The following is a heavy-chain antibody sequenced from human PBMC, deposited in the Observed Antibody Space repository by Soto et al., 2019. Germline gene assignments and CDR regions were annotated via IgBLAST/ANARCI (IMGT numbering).Heavy chain of an antibody. J-gene: IGHJ1*01. CDR2: LSGSGTDT. Sequence: EVHLSESGGVLVQPGGSLRLSCAASGFTFSNFAMSWVRQAPGKGLEWVSALSGSGTDTYYADSVKGRFTISRDNSKSTLFLQMGSLRVEDTAVYYGTKCHYFGSGSSAGRGIEYWGQGSLVTVSS. CDR3: TKCHYFGSGSSAGRGIEY. CDR1: GFTFSNFA. V-gene: IGHV3-23*01. D-gene: IGHD3-10*01.